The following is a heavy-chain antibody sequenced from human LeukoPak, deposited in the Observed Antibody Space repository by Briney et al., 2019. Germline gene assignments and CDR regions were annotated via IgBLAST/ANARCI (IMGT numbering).Heavy chain of an antibody. CDR3: ARALIVVVPAAPTYYYYYMDV. J-gene: IGHJ6*03. CDR2: ISGSGGST. V-gene: IGHV3-23*01. CDR1: GFTFSSYA. D-gene: IGHD2-2*01. Sequence: GGSLRLSCAASGFTFSSYAMSWVRRAPGKGLEWVSAISGSGGSTYYADSVKGRFTISRDNSKNTLYLQMNSLRAEDTAVYYCARALIVVVPAAPTYYYYYMDVWGKGATVTVSS.